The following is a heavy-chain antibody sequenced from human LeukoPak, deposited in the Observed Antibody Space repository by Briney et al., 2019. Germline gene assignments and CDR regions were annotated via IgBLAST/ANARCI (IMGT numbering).Heavy chain of an antibody. V-gene: IGHV3-23*01. CDR3: ASRATVTTDRFWFDP. CDR1: GFAFYTYA. CDR2: ISGGGDNR. Sequence: QAGGSLRLSCAASGFAFYTYAMSWVRQAPGKGLEWVSGISGGGDNRYYAVSVKGRFTISRDTSKNTLYLQMNSLRAEDTAVYYCASRATVTTDRFWFDPWGQGTLVTVSS. J-gene: IGHJ5*02. D-gene: IGHD4-11*01.